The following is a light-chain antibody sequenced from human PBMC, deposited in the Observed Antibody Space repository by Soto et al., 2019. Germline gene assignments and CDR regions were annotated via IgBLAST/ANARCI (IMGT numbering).Light chain of an antibody. CDR1: NVGSKV. V-gene: IGLV3-21*02. Sequence: SYELTQPPSVSVAPGQTATISCGGNNVGSKVVHWYQQKPDQAPVLVVYDDTHRPSGIPERFSGSNSGNTATLTISRVEAGDEADYYCQVWHTGSYRVFGGGTKLTVL. CDR2: DDT. J-gene: IGLJ2*01. CDR3: QVWHTGSYRV.